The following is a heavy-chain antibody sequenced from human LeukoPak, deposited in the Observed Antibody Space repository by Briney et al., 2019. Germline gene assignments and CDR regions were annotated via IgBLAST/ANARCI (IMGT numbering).Heavy chain of an antibody. D-gene: IGHD6-13*01. V-gene: IGHV3-23*01. J-gene: IGHJ4*02. CDR3: AARSNNWYILDY. Sequence: PGGSLRLSCAASGFTFSSYAMSWVHQAPGKGLEWVSGISGSGGSTYYADSVKGRFTISRDNSKNTLYLQMNSLRAEDTAVYYCAARSNNWYILDYWGQGTLVTVSS. CDR1: GFTFSSYA. CDR2: ISGSGGST.